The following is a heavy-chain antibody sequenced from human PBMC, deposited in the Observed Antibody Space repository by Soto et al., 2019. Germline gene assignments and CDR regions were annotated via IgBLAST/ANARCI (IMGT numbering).Heavy chain of an antibody. D-gene: IGHD6-19*01. CDR3: AKDYGGSGWYYYFDY. CDR2: ISGSGGST. J-gene: IGHJ4*02. V-gene: IGHV3-23*01. CDR1: GFSFNIYA. Sequence: WGSLGLSCAASGFSFNIYAVSWVRQAPGKGLEWVSAISGSGGSTYYADSVKGRFTISRGNSKNTLYLQMNSLRAEDTAVYYCAKDYGGSGWYYYFDYWGQGPLVTVSS.